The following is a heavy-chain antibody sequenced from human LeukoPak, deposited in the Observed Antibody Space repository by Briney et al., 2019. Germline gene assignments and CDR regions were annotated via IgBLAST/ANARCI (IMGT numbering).Heavy chain of an antibody. Sequence: QPGGSLRLSCAASGFIFSDYAMRCVRQHPGEGLEWVAFMSYDGRNEYYAHSVKGRFTISRDHAKHSMYLQITSLRANELAVYYCAELGITMIWGVWGKGTTVTISS. CDR3: AELGITMIWGV. V-gene: IGHV3-30*04. D-gene: IGHD3-22*01. CDR1: GFIFSDYA. J-gene: IGHJ6*04. CDR2: MSYDGRNE.